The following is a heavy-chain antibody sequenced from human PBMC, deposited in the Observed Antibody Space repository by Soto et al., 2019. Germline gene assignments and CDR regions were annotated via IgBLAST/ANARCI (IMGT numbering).Heavy chain of an antibody. J-gene: IGHJ4*02. D-gene: IGHD3-16*02. CDR1: GFTFNFYG. CDR3: AKNLPLGGVIAPFDS. Sequence: VQLVESGGGVVQPGRSLRLSCAASGFTFNFYGIHWVRQAPGKGLEWVAVISNDGTNKYYADSVKGRFTISRDNAKNTLYLQMNSLRAEDTAVYYCAKNLPLGGVIAPFDSWGQGTLVTVSP. V-gene: IGHV3-30*18. CDR2: ISNDGTNK.